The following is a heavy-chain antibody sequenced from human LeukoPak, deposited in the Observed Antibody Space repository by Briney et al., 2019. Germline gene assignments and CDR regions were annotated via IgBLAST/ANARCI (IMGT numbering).Heavy chain of an antibody. CDR3: ARRSYYYYYYMDV. J-gene: IGHJ6*03. Sequence: GSLKLSCVASRFTFSNHYMSWVRQPPGKGLEWIGEINHSGSTNYNPSLKSRVTISVDTSKSQFSLKLSSVTAADTAVYYCARRSYYYYYYMDV. CDR1: RFTFSNHY. V-gene: IGHV4-34*01. CDR2: INHSGST.